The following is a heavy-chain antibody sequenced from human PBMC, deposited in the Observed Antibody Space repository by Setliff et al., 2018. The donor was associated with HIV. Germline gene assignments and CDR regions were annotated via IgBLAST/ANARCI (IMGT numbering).Heavy chain of an antibody. CDR1: GYSISSGFY. V-gene: IGHV4-38-2*01. D-gene: IGHD3-22*01. CDR2: IYQSGNT. J-gene: IGHJ3*02. CDR3: ARNLGTMIVGI. Sequence: ETLSLTCAVSGYSISSGFYWSWMRQPPGKGLEWIGSIYQSGNTNYNPSLESRLTISVDTSKNQFSLKLSSVTAADTAVYYCARNLGTMIVGIWGQGTMVTVSS.